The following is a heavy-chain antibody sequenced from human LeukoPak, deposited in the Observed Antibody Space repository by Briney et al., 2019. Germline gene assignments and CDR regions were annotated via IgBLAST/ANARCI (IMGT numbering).Heavy chain of an antibody. J-gene: IGHJ4*02. D-gene: IGHD3-3*01. V-gene: IGHV4-39*07. Sequence: SETLSLTCIVSGGSISSSSYYWGWIRQPPGKGLEWIGSIYYSGSTNYNPSLKSRVTISVDTSKNQFSLKLSSVTAADTAVYYCARGRRYYDFWSGYYNFDYWGQGTLVTVSS. CDR1: GGSISSSSYY. CDR3: ARGRRYYDFWSGYYNFDY. CDR2: IYYSGST.